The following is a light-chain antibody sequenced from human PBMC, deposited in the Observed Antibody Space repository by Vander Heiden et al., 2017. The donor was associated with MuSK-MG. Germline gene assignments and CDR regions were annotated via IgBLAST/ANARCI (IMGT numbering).Light chain of an antibody. CDR1: QSVLYSSNNKNY. V-gene: IGKV4-1*01. Sequence: DFVMTQSPDSLAVSLGERATINCRSSQSVLYSSNNKNYLAWYQQKPGQPPKVLIYWASTPDSGVPDRFSGSASATDFTLTISILHAEDVVVYYCQRDDSTPITFGGGTKVEIK. CDR2: WAS. CDR3: QRDDSTPIT. J-gene: IGKJ4*01.